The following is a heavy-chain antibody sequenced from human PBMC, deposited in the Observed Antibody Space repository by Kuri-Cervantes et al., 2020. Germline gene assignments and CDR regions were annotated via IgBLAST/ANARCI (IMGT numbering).Heavy chain of an antibody. CDR2: IYNSGST. Sequence: SETLSLTFAAYGGSFRGCYWSGIRQHPGKGLEGIGSIYNSGSTYYNPSLTRRVTISVDTSKNQFSLKLSTVSVADTAVCYCEREREQQLSFDYWGQGTLVTVSS. V-gene: IGHV4-34*01. CDR3: EREREQQLSFDY. CDR1: GGSFRGCY. D-gene: IGHD6-13*01. J-gene: IGHJ4*02.